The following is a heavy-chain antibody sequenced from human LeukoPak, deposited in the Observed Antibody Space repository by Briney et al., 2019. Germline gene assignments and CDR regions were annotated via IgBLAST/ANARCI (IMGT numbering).Heavy chain of an antibody. Sequence: GGSLRLSCAASGFTFSGCWMHWVRQAPGKGLVWVSRIDSDGSTAAYADSVRGRFTISRDNAKNTLSLQMNSLRAEGTAVYYCARAREGFDYWGQGTLVTVSS. CDR1: GFTFSGCW. CDR3: ARAREGFDY. D-gene: IGHD1-26*01. V-gene: IGHV3-74*01. CDR2: IDSDGSTA. J-gene: IGHJ4*02.